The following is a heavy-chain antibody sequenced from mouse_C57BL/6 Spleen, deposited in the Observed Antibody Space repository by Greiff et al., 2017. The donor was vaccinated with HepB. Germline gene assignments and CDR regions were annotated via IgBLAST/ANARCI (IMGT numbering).Heavy chain of an antibody. CDR1: GYTFTSYW. CDR3: AISSGYGSSWYFDV. Sequence: QVQLQQPGAELVKPGASVKVSCKASGYTFTSYWMHWVKQRPGQGLEWIGRIHPSDSDTNYNQKFKGKATLTVDKSSSTAYMQLSSLTSDDSAVYYCAISSGYGSSWYFDVWGTGTTVTVSS. D-gene: IGHD1-1*01. V-gene: IGHV1-74*01. J-gene: IGHJ1*03. CDR2: IHPSDSDT.